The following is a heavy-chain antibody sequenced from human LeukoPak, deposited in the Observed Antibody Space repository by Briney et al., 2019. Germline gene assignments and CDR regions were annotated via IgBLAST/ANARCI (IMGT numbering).Heavy chain of an antibody. CDR1: GFIFSTYA. Sequence: GGPLRLSCEASGFIFSTYAMHWVRQAPGKGLEWLAVISYDGSNKYYADSVKGRFTISRDNSKNTLYLQMNSLRAEDTAVCYCAREGGYYFDYWGQGTLVTVSS. J-gene: IGHJ4*02. CDR2: ISYDGSNK. CDR3: AREGGYYFDY. V-gene: IGHV3-30*04.